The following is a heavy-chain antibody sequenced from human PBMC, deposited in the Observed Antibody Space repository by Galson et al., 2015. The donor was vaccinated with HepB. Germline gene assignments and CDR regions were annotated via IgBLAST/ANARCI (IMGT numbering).Heavy chain of an antibody. V-gene: IGHV3-15*01. CDR2: IKSKTDGGTTDYT. CDR3: TTRLKYGDYSPLGY. Sequence: SLRLSCAASGFTFTNAWMSWVRQAPGKGLEWVGRIKSKTDGGTTDYTDYSAPVKGRFTISRDDSKNTLYLQMNSLKTEDTAVYYCTTRLKYGDYSPLGYWGQGTLVTVSS. D-gene: IGHD4-17*01. CDR1: GFTFTNAW. J-gene: IGHJ4*02.